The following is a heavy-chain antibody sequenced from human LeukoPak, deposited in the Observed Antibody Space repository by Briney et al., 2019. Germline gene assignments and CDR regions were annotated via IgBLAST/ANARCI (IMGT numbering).Heavy chain of an antibody. J-gene: IGHJ4*02. Sequence: GGSLRLSCAASGFTFSSYAMHWVRQAPGKGLEYVSAISSKGGSTYYANSVKGRFTISRDNSKNTLYLQMGSLRAEDMAVYYCAREEKGYSYGDYWGQGTLVTVSS. CDR2: ISSKGGST. D-gene: IGHD5-18*01. CDR1: GFTFSSYA. V-gene: IGHV3-64*01. CDR3: AREEKGYSYGDY.